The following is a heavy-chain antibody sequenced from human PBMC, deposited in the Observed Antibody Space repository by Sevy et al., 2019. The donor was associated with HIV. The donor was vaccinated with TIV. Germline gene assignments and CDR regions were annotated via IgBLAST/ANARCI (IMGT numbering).Heavy chain of an antibody. J-gene: IGHJ4*02. CDR1: GYTFTSYG. Sequence: ASVKVSCKASGYTFTSYGISWVRQAPGQGLEWMGWVSPYNGKTNYAQKLQGRVTMTTDTSPSTAYMEVRSLRSDDTAVYYCARGYNWNINFDYWGQGTLVTVSS. CDR2: VSPYNGKT. D-gene: IGHD1-1*01. V-gene: IGHV1-18*01. CDR3: ARGYNWNINFDY.